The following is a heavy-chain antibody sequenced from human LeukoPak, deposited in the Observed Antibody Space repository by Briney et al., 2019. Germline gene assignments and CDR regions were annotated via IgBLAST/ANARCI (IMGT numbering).Heavy chain of an antibody. J-gene: IGHJ4*02. V-gene: IGHV4-4*09. CDR2: IYTSGST. CDR1: GGSISSYY. CDR3: ARHSPGGDCSGGSCYEPLDY. Sequence: PSETLFLTCTVSGGSISSYYWSWIRQPPGKGLEWIGYIYTSGSTNYNPSLKSRVTISVDTSKNQFSLKLSSVTAADTAVYYCARHSPGGDCSGGSCYEPLDYWGQGTLVTVSS. D-gene: IGHD2-15*01.